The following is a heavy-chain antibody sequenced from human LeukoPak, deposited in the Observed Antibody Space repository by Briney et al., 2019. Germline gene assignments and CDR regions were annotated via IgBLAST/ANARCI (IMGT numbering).Heavy chain of an antibody. CDR3: ATGINYNSGWYGSFDS. Sequence: ASVKVSCKASGYTFTDYYIHWVRQAPGQGLEWIGWIYPNTGGTNYPQQFEGRITMTRDTSISAAYMELTRLRFDDTAAYYCATGINYNSGWYGSFDSWGQGSLVTVSS. CDR2: IYPNTGGT. J-gene: IGHJ4*02. CDR1: GYTFTDYY. V-gene: IGHV1-2*02. D-gene: IGHD6-19*01.